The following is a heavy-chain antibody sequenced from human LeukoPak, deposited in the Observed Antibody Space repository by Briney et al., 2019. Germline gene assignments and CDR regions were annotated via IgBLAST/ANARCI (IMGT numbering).Heavy chain of an antibody. D-gene: IGHD3-10*01. CDR1: GFTFSSYG. CDR2: IWYDGSNK. Sequence: PGGSLRLSCAASGFTFSSYGMHWVRQAPGKGLEWVAVIWYDGSNKYYADSVKGRFTISRDNSKNTLYLQMNSLRAEDTAVYYCARSYYYGSEDAFDIWGQGTMVTVSS. J-gene: IGHJ3*02. V-gene: IGHV3-33*01. CDR3: ARSYYYGSEDAFDI.